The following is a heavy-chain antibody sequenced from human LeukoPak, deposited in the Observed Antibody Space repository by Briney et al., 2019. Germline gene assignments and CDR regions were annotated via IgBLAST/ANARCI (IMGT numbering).Heavy chain of an antibody. V-gene: IGHV3-30*03. J-gene: IGHJ1*01. CDR1: GFTFSNYG. CDR3: AREALGYCSGGGCYSPYFQH. D-gene: IGHD2-15*01. Sequence: GGSLRLSCAASGFTFSNYGMHWVRQAPGKGLEWVAVISYDGSNEYNADSVKGRFTISRDNSKDTLYLQMNSLRAEDTALYYCAREALGYCSGGGCYSPYFQHWGQGTLVTVSS. CDR2: ISYDGSNE.